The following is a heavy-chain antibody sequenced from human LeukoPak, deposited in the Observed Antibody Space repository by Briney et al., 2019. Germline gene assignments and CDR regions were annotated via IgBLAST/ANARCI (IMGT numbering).Heavy chain of an antibody. CDR2: IKEDGSEK. CDR1: GFTFSRYW. D-gene: IGHD3-10*01. Sequence: GGSLRLSCAASGFTFSRYWMSWVRQAPGKGLEWVADIKEDGSEKYYVDSVKGRFSISRDNAKNSLFLQMISLRAEDTAVYYCALTPGYYGSGSFDYWGQGTLVTVSS. V-gene: IGHV3-7*01. J-gene: IGHJ4*02. CDR3: ALTPGYYGSGSFDY.